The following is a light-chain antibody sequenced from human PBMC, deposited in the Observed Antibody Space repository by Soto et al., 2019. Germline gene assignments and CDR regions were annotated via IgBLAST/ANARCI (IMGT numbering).Light chain of an antibody. Sequence: DIQMTQSPSSLSASVGDRVTITCRASQSISSYLNWYQQKPGKAPKLLIYAASSLQSGGPSRFSGSGSGTDFTLTISSLQPEDFATYYCQQSYSTQYTFGRGNKLEIK. CDR2: AAS. CDR3: QQSYSTQYT. V-gene: IGKV1-39*01. CDR1: QSISSY. J-gene: IGKJ2*01.